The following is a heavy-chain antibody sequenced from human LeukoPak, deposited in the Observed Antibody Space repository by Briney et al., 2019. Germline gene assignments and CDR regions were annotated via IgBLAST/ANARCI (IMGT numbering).Heavy chain of an antibody. CDR1: GASITNSRYY. D-gene: IGHD6-13*01. CDR3: ARRPLAAATRFDP. J-gene: IGHJ5*02. Sequence: SETLSLTCTVSGASITNSRYYWGWIRQPPGKGLEWIGSIYYSGSTYYNPSLRSRVTISVDTSKNQFSLRLSSVTAADTAVYYCARRPLAAATRFDPWGQGTLVTVSS. V-gene: IGHV4-39*01. CDR2: IYYSGST.